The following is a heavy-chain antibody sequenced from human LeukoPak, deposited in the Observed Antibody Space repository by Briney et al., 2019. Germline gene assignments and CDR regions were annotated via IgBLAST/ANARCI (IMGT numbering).Heavy chain of an antibody. D-gene: IGHD2-15*01. V-gene: IGHV3-30*03. CDR1: GFALSNYG. J-gene: IGHJ4*02. CDR2: MSYDGTFK. Sequence: GMSLRLSCAASGFALSNYGIHWVRQAPGKGLEWVAVMSYDGTFKYYVDSVKGRFDISRDNSKNTLSLQMSSLRPEDTAVYYCVPDCSGGSCYHLWGQGTLVTVSS. CDR3: VPDCSGGSCYHL.